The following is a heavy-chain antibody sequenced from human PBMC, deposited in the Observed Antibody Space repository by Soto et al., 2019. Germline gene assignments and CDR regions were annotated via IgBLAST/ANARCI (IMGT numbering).Heavy chain of an antibody. D-gene: IGHD6-6*01. CDR2: ISGSGGST. J-gene: IGHJ6*02. CDR1: GFTFSSYA. CDR3: AKDPSPGYYYYGTDV. V-gene: IGHV3-23*01. Sequence: GGSLRLSCAASGFTFSSYAMSWVRQAPGKGLEWVSAISGSGGSTYYADSVKGRFTISRDNSKNTLYLQMNSLRAEDTAVYYCAKDPSPGYYYYGTDVWGQGTTVTVSS.